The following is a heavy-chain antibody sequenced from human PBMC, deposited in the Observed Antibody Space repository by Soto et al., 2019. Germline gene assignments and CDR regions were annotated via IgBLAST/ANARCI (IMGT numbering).Heavy chain of an antibody. CDR3: AVTYYYDSSASGDDAFDI. Sequence: GASVKVSCKASGYTFTAYCIHWVRQAPGQGLEWMGYINPNSGGSNYAQKFQGRVTMTRDTSISTAYMELTRLTSDDTAFYFCAVTYYYDSSASGDDAFDIWGQGTMVTV. V-gene: IGHV1-2*02. CDR2: INPNSGGS. D-gene: IGHD3-22*01. CDR1: GYTFTAYC. J-gene: IGHJ3*02.